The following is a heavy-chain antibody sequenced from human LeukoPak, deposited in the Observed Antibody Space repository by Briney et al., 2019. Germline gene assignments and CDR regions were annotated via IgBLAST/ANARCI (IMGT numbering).Heavy chain of an antibody. J-gene: IGHJ4*02. Sequence: GGSLRLSCAASGFTFSSYAMSWVRQAPGKGLEWVSGISGSGGSTNYADSVKGRFTISRDNSKNTLYLQMNSLRAEDTAVYYCAKGAWYYDSSGYYVFDYWGQGALVTVSS. V-gene: IGHV3-23*01. CDR2: ISGSGGST. CDR1: GFTFSSYA. CDR3: AKGAWYYDSSGYYVFDY. D-gene: IGHD3-22*01.